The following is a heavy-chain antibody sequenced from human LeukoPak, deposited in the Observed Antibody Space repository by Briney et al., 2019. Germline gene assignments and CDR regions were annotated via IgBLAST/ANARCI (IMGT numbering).Heavy chain of an antibody. Sequence: SVKVSCKASGGTFSSYAISWVRQAPGQGLEWMGGIIPIFGTANYAQKFQGRVTITTDESTSTAYMELSSLRSQGTAVYYCARDNRYSSGWYLTGYNYYGMDVWGQGTTVTVSS. CDR3: ARDNRYSSGWYLTGYNYYGMDV. CDR1: GGTFSSYA. V-gene: IGHV1-69*05. CDR2: IIPIFGTA. D-gene: IGHD6-19*01. J-gene: IGHJ6*02.